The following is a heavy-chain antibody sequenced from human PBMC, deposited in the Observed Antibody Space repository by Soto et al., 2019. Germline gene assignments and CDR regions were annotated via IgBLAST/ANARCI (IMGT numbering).Heavy chain of an antibody. D-gene: IGHD2-2*01. V-gene: IGHV5-10-1*01. CDR1: GYSFTSYW. CDR2: IDPSDSYT. Sequence: GESLKISCKGSGYSFTSYWISWVRQMPGKGLEWMGRIDPSDSYTNYSPSFQGHVTISADKSISTAYLQWSSLKASDTAMYYCARGLLGYCSSTSCHIGNYYYYYGMDVWGQGTTVTVSS. J-gene: IGHJ6*02. CDR3: ARGLLGYCSSTSCHIGNYYYYYGMDV.